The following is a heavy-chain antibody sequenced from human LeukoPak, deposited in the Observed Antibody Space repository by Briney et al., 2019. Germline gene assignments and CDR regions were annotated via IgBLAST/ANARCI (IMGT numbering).Heavy chain of an antibody. J-gene: IGHJ3*02. D-gene: IGHD5-18*01. CDR3: ARDNLEYSYGQYAAFDI. Sequence: SVKVSCKASGGTFTSYGISWVRQAPGQGLEWMGGVIPMFGTANYAQKFQGRITITADESTSIVYMELNSLRSEDTAVYYCARDNLEYSYGQYAAFDIWGQGTMVTVSS. V-gene: IGHV1-69*13. CDR2: VIPMFGTA. CDR1: GGTFTSYG.